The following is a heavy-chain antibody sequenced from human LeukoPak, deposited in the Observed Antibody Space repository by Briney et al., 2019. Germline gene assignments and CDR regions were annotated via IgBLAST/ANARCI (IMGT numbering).Heavy chain of an antibody. V-gene: IGHV3-7*03. J-gene: IGHJ4*02. CDR2: IKQDGSEK. CDR3: ASPYCSGVSCYHFDY. CDR1: GFTFSSHW. Sequence: GGSLRLSCAASGFTFSSHWMSWVRQAPGKRLEWVANIKQDGSEKYYVDSVKGRFTISRDNAKNSLYLQMNSLRAEDTAVYYCASPYCSGVSCYHFDYWGQGTLVTVSS. D-gene: IGHD2-15*01.